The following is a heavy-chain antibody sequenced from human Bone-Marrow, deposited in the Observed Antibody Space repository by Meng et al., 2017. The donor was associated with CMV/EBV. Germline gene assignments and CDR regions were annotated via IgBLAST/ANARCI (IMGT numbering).Heavy chain of an antibody. D-gene: IGHD3-10*01. CDR2: ISSSGSTK. Sequence: GFTFSGTYMGWSRQAPGRGLGWVSYISSSGSTKYYADSVKGRCTISRDDAKNSLYLQMNSLRAEDTAVYYCAGSSDYYGSGSPMFDPWGQGTLVTVSS. V-gene: IGHV3-11*01. CDR3: AGSSDYYGSGSPMFDP. J-gene: IGHJ5*02. CDR1: GFTFSGTY.